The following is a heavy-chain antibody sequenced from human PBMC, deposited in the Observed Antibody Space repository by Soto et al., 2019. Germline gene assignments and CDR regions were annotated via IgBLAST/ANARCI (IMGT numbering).Heavy chain of an antibody. CDR2: ISAGGGST. CDR3: AREARWYYDILTGYYSSSYGMDV. Sequence: GGSLRLSCATSRFTFINYAMSWVRQAPGKGLEWVSAISAGGGSTNYAESRKGRFNISRNNSKNTLYLQMNSLRAEDTAVYYCAREARWYYDILTGYYSSSYGMDVWGQGT. D-gene: IGHD3-9*01. V-gene: IGHV3-23*01. CDR1: RFTFINYA. J-gene: IGHJ6*02.